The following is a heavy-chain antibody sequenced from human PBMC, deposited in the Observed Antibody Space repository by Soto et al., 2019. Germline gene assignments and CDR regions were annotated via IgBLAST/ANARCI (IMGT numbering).Heavy chain of an antibody. J-gene: IGHJ4*02. V-gene: IGHV3-23*01. CDR1: GFTFSSYA. Sequence: GGSLRLSCAASGFTFSSYAMSWVRQAPGKGLEWVSAISGSGGSTYYADSVKGRFTISRDNSKNTLYLQMNSLRAEDTAVYYCAKDFERADYDYIWGSYRPTDYWGQGTLVTVSS. CDR3: AKDFERADYDYIWGSYRPTDY. D-gene: IGHD3-16*02. CDR2: ISGSGGST.